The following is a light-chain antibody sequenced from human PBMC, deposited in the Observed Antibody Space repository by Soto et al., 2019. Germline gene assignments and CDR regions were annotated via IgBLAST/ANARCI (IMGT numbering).Light chain of an antibody. J-gene: IGKJ3*01. CDR3: QQSYSTPGT. CDR1: QSISSY. V-gene: IGKV1-39*01. Sequence: DIQMTQSPSSLSASVGDRVTITCRASQSISSYLNWHQQKPGKAPKLLIYAASSLQSGVPSRFSGSGSGTDFTLTISSLQPEDFATYYCQQSYSTPGTFGPGTKVDIK. CDR2: AAS.